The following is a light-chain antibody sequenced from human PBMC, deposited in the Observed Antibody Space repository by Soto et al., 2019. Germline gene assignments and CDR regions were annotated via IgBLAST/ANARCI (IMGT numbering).Light chain of an antibody. V-gene: IGLV2-23*01. CDR1: SSDVGSHNL. CDR2: EGS. J-gene: IGLJ1*01. CDR3: CSYAGSSTYI. Sequence: QSVLTQPASVSVSPGQSITISCTGTSSDVGSHNLVSWYQQHPDRAPKLMIYEGSKRPSGVSNRFSGSKSGNTASLTISGLQAEDEADYFCCSYAGSSTYIFGSGTKVTVL.